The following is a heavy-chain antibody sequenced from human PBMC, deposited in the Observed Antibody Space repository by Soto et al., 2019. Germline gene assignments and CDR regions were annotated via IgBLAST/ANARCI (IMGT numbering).Heavy chain of an antibody. Sequence: QVQLQESGPGLVKPSQTLSLTCTVSGGSISSGGYYWSWIRQHPGKGLEWIGYIYYSGSTYYNPSLKSRVSLSVDTSNHSFSLKLSSVTAAATAVSYCARGGVENGGATLYYFDYWGQGTLVTVSS. D-gene: IGHD1-26*01. CDR3: ARGGVENGGATLYYFDY. V-gene: IGHV4-31*03. J-gene: IGHJ4*02. CDR2: IYYSGST. CDR1: GGSISSGGYY.